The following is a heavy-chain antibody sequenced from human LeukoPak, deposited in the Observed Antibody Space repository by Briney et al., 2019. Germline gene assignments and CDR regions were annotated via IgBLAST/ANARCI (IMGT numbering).Heavy chain of an antibody. V-gene: IGHV4-59*01. CDR3: ARKVYSSSWAFDY. J-gene: IGHJ4*02. CDR1: GGSISSYY. Sequence: PSETLSLTCTVSGGSISSYYWSWIRQPPGKGLEWIGYIYYSGSTNYNPSLKSRVTISVDTSKNQFSLKLSSVTAADTAVCYCARKVYSSSWAFDYWGQGTLVTVSS. CDR2: IYYSGST. D-gene: IGHD6-13*01.